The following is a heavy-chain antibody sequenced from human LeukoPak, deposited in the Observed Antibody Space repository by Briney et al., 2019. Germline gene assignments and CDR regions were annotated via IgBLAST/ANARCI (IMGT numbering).Heavy chain of an antibody. CDR1: GGSISSGDYY. V-gene: IGHV4-30-4*01. CDR3: ARPYYYDSRIDP. D-gene: IGHD3-22*01. Sequence: SETLSLTCTVSGGSISSGDYYGSWIRQPPGKGLKWIAYMYYSGSTYYNPSLKSRVTMSADTSKNQLSLKLSSVTAADTAVYYCARPYYYDSRIDPWGQGILVTVSS. J-gene: IGHJ5*02. CDR2: MYYSGST.